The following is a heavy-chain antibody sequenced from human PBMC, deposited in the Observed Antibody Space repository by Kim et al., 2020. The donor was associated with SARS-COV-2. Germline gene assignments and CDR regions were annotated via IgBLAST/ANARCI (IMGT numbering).Heavy chain of an antibody. CDR3: ARGWMPDY. J-gene: IGHJ4*02. CDR1: GFTLSSYW. CDR2: IKKDGILK. V-gene: IGHV3-7*04. D-gene: IGHD5-12*01. Sequence: GGSLRLSCAASGFTLSSYWMSWVRQAPGKGLEWVASIKKDGILKYYVDSVKSRFTISRDNAKNSLSLLMNSLRPGDTAVYFCARGWMPDYWGQGTLVTVSS.